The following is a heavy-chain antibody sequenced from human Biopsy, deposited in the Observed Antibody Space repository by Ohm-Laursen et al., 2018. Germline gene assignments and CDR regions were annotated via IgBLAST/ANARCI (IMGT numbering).Heavy chain of an antibody. CDR3: ARAYGNGFYRDAFDL. CDR1: GFPFDDYA. Sequence: LSLTCAASGFPFDDYAMHWVRQVPGKGLEWVAGIHWNSGVIDYVDSVKGRFTISRDNAKNSLYLQLNSLRTEDAAFYYCARAYGNGFYRDAFDLWGQGTVVSVS. D-gene: IGHD6-19*01. J-gene: IGHJ3*01. V-gene: IGHV3-9*01. CDR2: IHWNSGVI.